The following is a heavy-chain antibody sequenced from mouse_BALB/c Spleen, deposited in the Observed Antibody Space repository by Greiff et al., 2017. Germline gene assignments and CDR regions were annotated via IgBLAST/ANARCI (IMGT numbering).Heavy chain of an antibody. CDR2: ISSGGGST. D-gene: IGHD1-1*01. V-gene: IGHV5-12-1*01. CDR3: ARRNYGSFYAMDY. CDR1: GFAFSSYD. Sequence: EVKLMESGGGLVKPGGSLKLSCAASGFAFSSYDMSWVRQTPEKRLEWVAYISSGGGSTYYPDTVKGRFTISRDNAKNTLYLQMSSLKSEDTAMYYCARRNYGSFYAMDYWGQGTSVTVSS. J-gene: IGHJ4*01.